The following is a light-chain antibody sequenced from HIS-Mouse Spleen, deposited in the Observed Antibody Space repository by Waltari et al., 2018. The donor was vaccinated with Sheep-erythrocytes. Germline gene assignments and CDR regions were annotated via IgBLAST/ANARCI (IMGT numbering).Light chain of an antibody. J-gene: IGLJ1*01. Sequence: GQRVTISCSGSSSNIGSNTVNWYQQLPGTAPKLLIYSNNQRPSGVPDRFSGSKSGTSASLAISVLQSEDEADYYCAAWDDSLNGYVFGTGTKVTVL. V-gene: IGLV1-44*01. CDR1: SSNIGSNT. CDR3: AAWDDSLNGYV. CDR2: SNN.